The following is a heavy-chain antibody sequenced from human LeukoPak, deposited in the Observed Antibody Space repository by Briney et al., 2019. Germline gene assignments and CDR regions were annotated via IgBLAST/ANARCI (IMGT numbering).Heavy chain of an antibody. V-gene: IGHV1-46*02. CDR3: AGGHGSGSTNWFDP. J-gene: IGHJ5*02. D-gene: IGHD3-10*01. Sequence: ASVKVSCKTSGYTFNGYYINWVRQAPGQGLEWMGIINPSGASAMYAQKFQGRVTMTRDMSTATVYLDLSSLRFDDTAVYYCAGGHGSGSTNWFDPWGQGTLVTVSS. CDR1: GYTFNGYY. CDR2: INPSGASA.